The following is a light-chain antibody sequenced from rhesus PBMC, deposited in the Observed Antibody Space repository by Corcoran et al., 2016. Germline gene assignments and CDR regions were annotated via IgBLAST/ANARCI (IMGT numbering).Light chain of an antibody. Sequence: EIQMTQSPSSLSASVGETVTIACRASRRISSWLAWYQQNPGNAPKLMIYKAASLKSGVPSRVSGSGSGTDFTLTLSSLQSEDFATYSCQQSSSSPFTFGPGAKLDIK. V-gene: IGKV1-22*01. CDR1: RRISSW. J-gene: IGKJ3*01. CDR3: QQSSSSPFT. CDR2: KAA.